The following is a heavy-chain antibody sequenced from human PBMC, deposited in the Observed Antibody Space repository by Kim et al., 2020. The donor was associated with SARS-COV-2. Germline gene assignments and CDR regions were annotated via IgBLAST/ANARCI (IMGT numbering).Heavy chain of an antibody. CDR1: GGSISSSSYY. D-gene: IGHD3-3*01. CDR3: AGHFRGTSIRFLVLYYFDS. J-gene: IGHJ4*02. CDR2: IYYTGST. Sequence: SETLSLTCSVSGGSISSSSYYWGWIRQPPGKGLEWIGSIYYTGSTFYNPSLKSRVTISVDTSKNQFSLKLSSVTAADTAVYYCAGHFRGTSIRFLVLYYFDSWGQGTLVTVSS. V-gene: IGHV4-39*01.